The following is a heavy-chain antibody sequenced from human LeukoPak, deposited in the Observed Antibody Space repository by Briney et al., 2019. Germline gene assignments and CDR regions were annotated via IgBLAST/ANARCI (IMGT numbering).Heavy chain of an antibody. J-gene: IGHJ3*02. D-gene: IGHD1-26*01. Sequence: ASVKVSCKVSGYTLTELSMDWVRQAPGKGLEWMGGFDPEDGETIYAQKFQGRVTMTEDTSTDTAYMELSSLRSEDTAVYYCATDGPTSSDAFDIWGQGTMVTVSS. CDR3: ATDGPTSSDAFDI. V-gene: IGHV1-24*01. CDR2: FDPEDGET. CDR1: GYTLTELS.